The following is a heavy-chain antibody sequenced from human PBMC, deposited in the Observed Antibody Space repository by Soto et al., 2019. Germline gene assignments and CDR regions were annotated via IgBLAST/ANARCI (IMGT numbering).Heavy chain of an antibody. J-gene: IGHJ4*02. D-gene: IGHD4-4*01. V-gene: IGHV3-23*01. Sequence: GGSLRLSCAASGFTVSSNYMNWVRQAPGKGLEWVSAISGSGGSTYYADSVKGRFTISRDNSKNTLYLQMNSLRAEDTAVYYCAKESDYSTDYWGQGTLVTVSS. CDR3: AKESDYSTDY. CDR1: GFTVSSNY. CDR2: ISGSGGST.